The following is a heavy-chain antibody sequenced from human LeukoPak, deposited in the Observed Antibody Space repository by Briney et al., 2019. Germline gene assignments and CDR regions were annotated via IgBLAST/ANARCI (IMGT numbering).Heavy chain of an antibody. J-gene: IGHJ6*02. CDR1: GFTFSDYY. CDR3: ARAHRPKDIVVVTVYYGMDV. Sequence: PGGSLRLSCGASGFTFSDYYMSWIRQAPGKGLEWVSYISSSSSYTNYADSVKGRFTISRDNAKNSLYLQMNSLRAEDTAVYYCARAHRPKDIVVVTVYYGMDVWGQGTTVTVSS. D-gene: IGHD2-15*01. CDR2: ISSSSSYT. V-gene: IGHV3-11*06.